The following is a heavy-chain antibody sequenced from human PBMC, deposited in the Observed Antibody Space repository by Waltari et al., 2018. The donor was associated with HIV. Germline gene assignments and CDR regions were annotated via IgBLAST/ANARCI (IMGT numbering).Heavy chain of an antibody. CDR1: EYTFSNFD. CDR3: VTGGRLGAEGVSHDY. V-gene: IGHV1-8*01. Sequence: QVQLVQSGAEVKKPGASIKISCKGSEYTFSNFDVNWVRQATGQGLEWMGWMKPNRGNAGYSPQFQDRVTMTRYTSIKTAYMELVGLRSEDTAVYYCVTGGRLGAEGVSHDYWGQGTLVTVSS. CDR2: MKPNRGNA. J-gene: IGHJ4*02. D-gene: IGHD3-9*01.